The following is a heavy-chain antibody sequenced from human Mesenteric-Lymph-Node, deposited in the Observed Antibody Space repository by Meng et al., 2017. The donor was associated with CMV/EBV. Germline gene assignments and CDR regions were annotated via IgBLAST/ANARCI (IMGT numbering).Heavy chain of an antibody. CDR1: GGSVSRYT. V-gene: IGHV1-69*04. CDR3: ARDRGWNWNEPTFDY. J-gene: IGHJ4*02. CDR2: IIPILDIA. Sequence: SVTVSCKASGGSVSRYTLNWVRQAPGQGLEWMGRIIPILDIANSAQKFQGRVTMTTGTFTSTAYMELRSLRSDDTAVYYCARDRGWNWNEPTFDYWGQGTLVTVSS. D-gene: IGHD1-1*01.